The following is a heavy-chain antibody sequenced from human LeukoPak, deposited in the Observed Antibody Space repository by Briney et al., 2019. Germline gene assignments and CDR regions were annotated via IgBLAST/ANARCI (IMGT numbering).Heavy chain of an antibody. V-gene: IGHV3-21*04. D-gene: IGHD3-10*01. CDR3: AKASAPAHFDY. CDR1: GFTFSSYS. J-gene: IGHJ4*02. CDR2: ISSSSSYI. Sequence: GSLRLSCTASGFTFSSYSMNWVRQAPGKGLEWVSSISSSSSYIYYADSVKGRFTISRDNSKNTLYLQMNSLRAEDTAVYYCAKASAPAHFDYWGQGTLVTVSS.